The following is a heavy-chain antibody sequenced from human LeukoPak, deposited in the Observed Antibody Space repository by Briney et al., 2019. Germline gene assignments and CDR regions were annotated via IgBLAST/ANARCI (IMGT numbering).Heavy chain of an antibody. CDR2: ITKDGSEK. CDR3: GRVSPLSQLLPTTVWHDRYYYVDV. Sequence: GGSLRLSCAASGFTFSSYWMTWVRQAPGKGLEWVANITKDGSEKYYVDSVKGRFTISRDNVQNSLFLQMNSLRDEDAAVYYCGRVSPLSQLLPTTVWHDRYYYVDVWGKGTTVTVSS. CDR1: GFTFSSYW. D-gene: IGHD2-2*01. J-gene: IGHJ6*03. V-gene: IGHV3-7*01.